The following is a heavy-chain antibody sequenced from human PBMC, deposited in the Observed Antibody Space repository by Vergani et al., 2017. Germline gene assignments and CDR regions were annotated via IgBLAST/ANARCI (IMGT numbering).Heavy chain of an antibody. V-gene: IGHV3-30*02. CDR3: AKHFRGWGIDY. Sequence: QVQLVESGGGVVQRGGSLRLSCATSGFTLSNYDMQWIRQWPGKGLEFVDFIQFDGSNQYYADSVKGRFTLSRDFSKNTLYMQRNSLRTDDTATYYCAKHFRGWGIDYWGQGTQVIVSS. J-gene: IGHJ4*02. D-gene: IGHD3-16*01. CDR1: GFTLSNYD. CDR2: IQFDGSNQ.